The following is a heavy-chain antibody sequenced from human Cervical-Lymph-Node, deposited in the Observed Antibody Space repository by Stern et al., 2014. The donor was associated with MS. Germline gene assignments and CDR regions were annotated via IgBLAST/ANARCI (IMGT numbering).Heavy chain of an antibody. CDR3: ARLEQWLNAFDI. Sequence: QLQLQESGPGLVKPSETLSLTCTVSGGSLSSYYWSWIRQPPGKGLEWIGYIYDSGSTNYNPTRKSRVTISMDTSKNQFSLKLSSVTAADTAVYYCARLEQWLNAFDIWGQGTMVTVSS. CDR2: IYDSGST. V-gene: IGHV4-59*01. D-gene: IGHD6-19*01. J-gene: IGHJ3*02. CDR1: GGSLSSYY.